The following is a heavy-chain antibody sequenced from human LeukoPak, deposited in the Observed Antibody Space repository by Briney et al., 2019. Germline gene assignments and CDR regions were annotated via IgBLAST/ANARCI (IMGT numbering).Heavy chain of an antibody. CDR2: STIKANSYTT. D-gene: IGHD2-2*01. J-gene: IGHJ6*04. Sequence: PGGSLRLSCAASGFTFSDHYMDWVRQAPGKGLEWVGRSTIKANSYTTEYAASVKGRFTISRDDSKNSLYLQMSSLKTEDTAVYYCARYCSSTSCYSASPYGMDVWGKGTTVTVSS. CDR1: GFTFSDHY. V-gene: IGHV3-72*01. CDR3: ARYCSSTSCYSASPYGMDV.